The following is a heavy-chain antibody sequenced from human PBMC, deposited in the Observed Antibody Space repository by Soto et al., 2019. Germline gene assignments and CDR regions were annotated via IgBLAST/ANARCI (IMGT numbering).Heavy chain of an antibody. CDR3: ASGAIRWYAYYFDA. D-gene: IGHD6-13*01. CDR1: EGTFNSYA. J-gene: IGHJ4*02. V-gene: IGHV1-69*01. CDR2: IIPYYNTL. Sequence: QAQVVQSGAEVRKPGSSVKLSCKASEGTFNSYAIAWVRQAPGQGLEWMGGIIPYYNTLNYAKKFQDRVTINADDSTNSFYMVLGSLRSDDTAVYLCASGAIRWYAYYFDAWALGTLVTVSS.